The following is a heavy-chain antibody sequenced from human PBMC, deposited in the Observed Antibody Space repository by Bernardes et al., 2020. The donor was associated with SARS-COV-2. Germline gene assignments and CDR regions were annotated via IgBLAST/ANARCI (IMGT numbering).Heavy chain of an antibody. CDR3: ARLQGDIVLMVYAEGAFDI. D-gene: IGHD2-8*01. Sequence: SETLSLTCTVSGGSISSSSYYWGWLRQPPGKGLEWIGSIYYSGSTYYNPSLKSRVTISVDTSKNQFSLKLSSVTAADTAVYYCARLQGDIVLMVYAEGAFDIWGQGTMVTVSS. CDR1: GGSISSSSYY. J-gene: IGHJ3*02. CDR2: IYYSGST. V-gene: IGHV4-39*01.